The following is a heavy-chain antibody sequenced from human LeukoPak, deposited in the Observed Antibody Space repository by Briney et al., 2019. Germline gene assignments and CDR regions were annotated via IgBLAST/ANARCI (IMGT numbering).Heavy chain of an antibody. V-gene: IGHV4-59*01. Sequence: PSETLSLTCTVPGGSISSYYWSWIRQPPGKGLECSGYIYYNGSTNYNPSLKSRVHISVDTSKNQFSLKLRSVTAAEPAVYYCARVYSNPTSYYYYYYMDVWGKGTAVTVSS. CDR1: GGSISSYY. CDR3: ARVYSNPTSYYYYYYMDV. D-gene: IGHD4-11*01. CDR2: IYYNGST. J-gene: IGHJ6*03.